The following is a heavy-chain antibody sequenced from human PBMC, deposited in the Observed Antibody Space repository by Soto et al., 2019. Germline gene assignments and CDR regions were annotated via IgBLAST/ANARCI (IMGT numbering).Heavy chain of an antibody. J-gene: IGHJ6*03. Sequence: SETLSLTCTVSGGSISSYYWSWIRQPPGKGLEWIGYIYYSGSTNYNPSLKSRVTISVDTSKNQFSLKLGSVTAADTAVYYCARQGSEYSSSYKYYYYYYMDVWGKGTTVTVSS. CDR2: IYYSGST. V-gene: IGHV4-59*08. CDR3: ARQGSEYSSSYKYYYYYYMDV. CDR1: GGSISSYY. D-gene: IGHD6-6*01.